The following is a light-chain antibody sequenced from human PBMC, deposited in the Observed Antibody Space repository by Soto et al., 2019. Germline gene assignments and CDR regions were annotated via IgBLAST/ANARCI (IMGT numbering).Light chain of an antibody. Sequence: AIRMTQSPSSFSASTGDRVTITCRASQGISSYLAWYQQKPGKAPKLLIYAASTLQSGVRSRFSGSGSGTDFTLTISCLQSEDFATYYCQQYYSYPTWTFGQGTKVEIK. CDR3: QQYYSYPTWT. J-gene: IGKJ1*01. CDR2: AAS. CDR1: QGISSY. V-gene: IGKV1-8*01.